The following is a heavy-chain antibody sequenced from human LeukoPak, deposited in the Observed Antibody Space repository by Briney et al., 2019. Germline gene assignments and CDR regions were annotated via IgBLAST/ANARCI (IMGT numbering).Heavy chain of an antibody. CDR3: ARGSHPRKGGNWFDS. CDR1: GYTFTSYG. J-gene: IGHJ5*01. D-gene: IGHD3-10*01. CDR2: ISAYNGNT. V-gene: IGHV1-18*01. Sequence: ASVKVSRKASGYTFTSYGISWVRQAPGQGLEWMGWISAYNGNTNYAQKLQGRVTMTTDTSTSTAYMELSSLRSEDTAVYYCARGSHPRKGGNWFDSWGQGTLVTVSS.